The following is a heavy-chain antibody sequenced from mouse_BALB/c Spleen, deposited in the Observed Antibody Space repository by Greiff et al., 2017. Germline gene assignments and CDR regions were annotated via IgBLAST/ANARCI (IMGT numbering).Heavy chain of an antibody. J-gene: IGHJ4*01. V-gene: IGHV1-14*01. D-gene: IGHD1-2*01. CDR1: GYTFTSYV. CDR3: ASPLYGFAMDY. CDR2: INPYNDGT. Sequence: VQLQQSGPELVKPGASVKMSCKASGYTFTSYVMHWVKQKPGQGLEWIGFINPYNDGTKYNEKFKGKATLTSDKSSSTAYMELSSLTSEDSAVYYCASPLYGFAMDYWGQGTSVTVSS.